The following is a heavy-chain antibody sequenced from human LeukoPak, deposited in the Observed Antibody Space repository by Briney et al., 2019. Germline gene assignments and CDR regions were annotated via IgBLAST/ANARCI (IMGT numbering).Heavy chain of an antibody. CDR3: AKRGIVIRAVIIIGFHKEAYYFDY. Sequence: GGSLRLSCVGSGITLSNYGMSWVRPAPGKGLEGVSGISERGGSTNYADSVKGRFIISRDTSKNTVYLQMNSLRVGDTAVYFCAKRGIVIRAVIIIGFHKEAYYFDYWGQGILVTVSS. CDR2: ISERGGST. J-gene: IGHJ4*02. V-gene: IGHV3-23*01. D-gene: IGHD3-10*01. CDR1: GITLSNYG.